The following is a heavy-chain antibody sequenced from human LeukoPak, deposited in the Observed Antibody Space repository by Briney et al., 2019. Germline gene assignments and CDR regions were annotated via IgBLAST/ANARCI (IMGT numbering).Heavy chain of an antibody. D-gene: IGHD2-2*01. CDR1: GYSISSGYY. CDR2: IYHSGST. CDR3: ARLPAAAANWFDP. Sequence: SETLSLTCTVSGYSISSGYYWGWIRQPPGKGLEWIGSIYHSGSTYYNPSLKSRVTMSVDTSKNQFSLKLSSVTAADTAVYYCARLPAAAANWFDPWGQGTLVTVSS. V-gene: IGHV4-38-2*02. J-gene: IGHJ5*02.